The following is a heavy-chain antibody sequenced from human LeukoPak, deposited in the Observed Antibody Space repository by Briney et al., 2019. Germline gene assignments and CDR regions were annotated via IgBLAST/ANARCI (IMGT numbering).Heavy chain of an antibody. CDR2: IYYSGST. J-gene: IGHJ5*02. V-gene: IGHV4-39*01. Sequence: SETLSLTCTVSGGSISSSSYYWGWIRQPPGKGLEWIGSIYYSGSTYYNPSLNSRVTISVDTSKNQFSLKLSSVTAADTAVYYCARQYYYDSSGYYGWFDPWGQGTLVTVSS. CDR3: ARQYYYDSSGYYGWFDP. CDR1: GGSISSSSYY. D-gene: IGHD3-22*01.